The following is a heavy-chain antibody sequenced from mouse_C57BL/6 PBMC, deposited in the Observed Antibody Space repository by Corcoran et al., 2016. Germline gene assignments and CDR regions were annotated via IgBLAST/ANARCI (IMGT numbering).Heavy chain of an antibody. CDR3: ARRDSSGHYFDY. J-gene: IGHJ2*01. CDR1: GYSITSGYY. Sequence: DVQLQESGPGLVKPSQSLSLTCSVTGYSITSGYYWNWIRQFPGNKLEWMGYISYDGSNNYNPSLKNRISITRDTSKNQFFLKLNSVTTEDTATYYCARRDSSGHYFDYWGQGTTLTVSS. CDR2: ISYDGSN. D-gene: IGHD3-2*02. V-gene: IGHV3-6*01.